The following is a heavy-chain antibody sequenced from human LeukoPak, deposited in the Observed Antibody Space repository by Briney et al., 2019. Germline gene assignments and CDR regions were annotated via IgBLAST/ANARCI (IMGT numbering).Heavy chain of an antibody. CDR1: GFTFSDYY. CDR2: IYSGGIT. Sequence: GGSLRLSCAASGFTFSDYYMSWVRQAPGKGLEWVSVIYSGGITYYAESVKGRFTISRDNSKNTLFLQMNSLRPEDTAIYYCARRHSSGSNWGQGTLVTVSS. V-gene: IGHV3-66*02. D-gene: IGHD6-19*01. J-gene: IGHJ4*02. CDR3: ARRHSSGSN.